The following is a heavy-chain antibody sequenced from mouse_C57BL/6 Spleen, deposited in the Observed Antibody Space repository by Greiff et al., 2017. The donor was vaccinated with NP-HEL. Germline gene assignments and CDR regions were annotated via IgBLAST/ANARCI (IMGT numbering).Heavy chain of an antibody. Sequence: VQLQQSGAELVKPGASVKLSCKATGYSFTGYWIKWVKQRPGHGLEWIGEILPGGGSTNYNEKFKGKAPFTADTSSNTAYMQLRSLATEESGSNCCARETGYWYFDVRGTGTTVTGAS. CDR3: ARETGYWYFDV. CDR2: ILPGGGST. V-gene: IGHV1-9*01. CDR1: GYSFTGYW. D-gene: IGHD4-1*01. J-gene: IGHJ1*03.